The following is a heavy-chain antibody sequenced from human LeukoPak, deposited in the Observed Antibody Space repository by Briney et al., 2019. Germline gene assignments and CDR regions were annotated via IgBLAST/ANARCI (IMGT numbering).Heavy chain of an antibody. CDR1: GGSLSGYY. CDR2: INHSGST. Sequence: SETLSLTCAVYGGSLSGYYWSWIRQPPGKGLEWIGEINHSGSTNYNPSLKSRVTISVDTSKNQFSLTLLSVTAADTAVYYCASSDPFSSTWNPAYSFDYWDQGTLVTVSS. D-gene: IGHD6-13*01. V-gene: IGHV4-34*01. J-gene: IGHJ4*02. CDR3: ASSDPFSSTWNPAYSFDY.